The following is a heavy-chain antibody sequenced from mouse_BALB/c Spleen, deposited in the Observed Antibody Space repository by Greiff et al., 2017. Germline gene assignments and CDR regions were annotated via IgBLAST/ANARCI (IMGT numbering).Heavy chain of an antibody. V-gene: IGHV3-8*02. CDR3: ARYETVVATGCYYAMDE. Sequence: EVQLVESGPSLVKPSQTLSLTCSVTGDSITSGYWNWIRKFPGNKLEYMGYISYSGSTYYNPSLKSRISITRDTSKNQYYLQLNSVTTEDTATYYCARYETVVATGCYYAMDEWGQGTAVTVSS. J-gene: IGHJ4*01. D-gene: IGHD1-1*01. CDR1: GDSITSGY. CDR2: ISYSGST.